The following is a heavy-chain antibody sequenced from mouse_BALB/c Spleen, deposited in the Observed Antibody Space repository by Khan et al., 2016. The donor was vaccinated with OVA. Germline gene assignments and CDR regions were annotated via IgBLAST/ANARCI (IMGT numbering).Heavy chain of an antibody. V-gene: IGHV3-6*02. CDR1: GYSIPSGYF. J-gene: IGHJ3*01. CDR3: ARGGSSGPAWFAY. D-gene: IGHD3-1*01. Sequence: EVQLQESGPGLVKPSQSLSLTCSVTGYSIPSGYFWNWIRQFPGNNLEWLGYIRYDGDSNYNPSLKNRISITRDTSKNQFFLKLNSVPPEDTATYYGARGGSSGPAWFAYWGQGTLVTVSA. CDR2: IRYDGDS.